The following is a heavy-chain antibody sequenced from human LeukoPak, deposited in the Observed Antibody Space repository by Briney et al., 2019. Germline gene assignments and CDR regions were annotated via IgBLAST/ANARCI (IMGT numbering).Heavy chain of an antibody. CDR1: GFTFSDYY. J-gene: IGHJ3*02. V-gene: IGHV3-11*04. Sequence: PGGSLRLSCAASGFTFSDYYMSWIRQAPGKGLEWVSYISSSGSTIYYADSVKGRFTISRDNAKTSLYLQMNSLRAEDTAVYYCARTRITMVRGVIINDAFDIWGQGTMVTVSS. CDR2: ISSSGSTI. D-gene: IGHD3-10*01. CDR3: ARTRITMVRGVIINDAFDI.